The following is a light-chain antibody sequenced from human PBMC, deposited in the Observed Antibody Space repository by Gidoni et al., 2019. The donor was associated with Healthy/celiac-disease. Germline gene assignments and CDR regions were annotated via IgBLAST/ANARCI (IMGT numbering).Light chain of an antibody. V-gene: IGKV3D-20*01. CDR2: DAS. Sequence: EIVLTQSPATLSLSPGERATLSCGASQSVSSSYLAWYQQKPGLAPRLLIYDASSRATGIPERFSGSGSGTDFTLTISRLEPEEFAVYYCKQYGSPTWTCGQGTKVEIK. CDR3: KQYGSPTWT. J-gene: IGKJ1*01. CDR1: QSVSSSY.